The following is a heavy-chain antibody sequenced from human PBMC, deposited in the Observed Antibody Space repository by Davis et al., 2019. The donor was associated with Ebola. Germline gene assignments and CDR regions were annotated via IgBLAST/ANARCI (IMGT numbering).Heavy chain of an antibody. D-gene: IGHD3-10*01. V-gene: IGHV3-23*01. Sequence: GGSLRLSCAASGFTFSSYAMSWVRQAPGKGLAWVSAISGSGGSTYYADSVKGRFTISRDNSKNTLYLQMNSLRAEDTAVYYCAKPMVQGVIIWYYGMDVWGQGTTVTVSS. CDR2: ISGSGGST. CDR1: GFTFSSYA. CDR3: AKPMVQGVIIWYYGMDV. J-gene: IGHJ6*02.